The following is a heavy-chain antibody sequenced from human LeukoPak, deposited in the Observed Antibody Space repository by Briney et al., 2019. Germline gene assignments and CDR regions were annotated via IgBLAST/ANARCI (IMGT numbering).Heavy chain of an antibody. CDR1: GFTFSSYG. D-gene: IGHD5-18*01. CDR2: ISGSGVGT. Sequence: GGSLRLSCAASGFTFSSYGMSWLRQAPGKGLEWVSAISGSGVGTYYADSVKGRFTISRDHSKNTLYLQMTSLRAEDTAVYYCANRVYSYADPFDYWGQGTLVTVSS. V-gene: IGHV3-23*01. J-gene: IGHJ4*02. CDR3: ANRVYSYADPFDY.